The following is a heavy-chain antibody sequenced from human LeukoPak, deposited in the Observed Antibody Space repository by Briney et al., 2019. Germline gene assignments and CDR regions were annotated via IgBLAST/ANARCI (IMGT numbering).Heavy chain of an antibody. J-gene: IGHJ2*01. D-gene: IGHD4-17*01. Sequence: GGSLRLSCAASGFTFSSYAMSWVRQAPGKGLEWVSAISGSGGSTYYADSVKGRFTISRDNSKNTLYLQMNSLRAEDTAVYYCATLYGDYNWYFDLWGRGTLVTVSS. CDR3: ATLYGDYNWYFDL. CDR1: GFTFSSYA. CDR2: ISGSGGST. V-gene: IGHV3-23*01.